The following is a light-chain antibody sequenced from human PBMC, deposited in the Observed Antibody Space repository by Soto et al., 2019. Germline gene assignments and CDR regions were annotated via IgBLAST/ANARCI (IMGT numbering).Light chain of an antibody. Sequence: DIQMTQSPSSLSASVGDRVTITCRASQSISTYLNWYQQKAGLAPKLLIYAASSLQSGVPSRFSGSGSGTDFTLPISSLQPEDFATYYCQQTYSTPPTFGHGTKVDIK. V-gene: IGKV1-39*01. CDR1: QSISTY. CDR3: QQTYSTPPT. J-gene: IGKJ1*01. CDR2: AAS.